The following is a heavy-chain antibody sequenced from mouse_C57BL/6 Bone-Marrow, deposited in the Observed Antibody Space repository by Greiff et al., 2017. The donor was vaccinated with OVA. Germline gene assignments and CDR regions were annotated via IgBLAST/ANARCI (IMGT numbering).Heavy chain of an antibody. Sequence: EVMLVESGGGLVKPGGSLKLSCAASGFTFSDYGMHWVRQAPEKGLEWVAYISSGSSTIYYADTVKGRFTISRDTAKNTLFLQMTSLRSEDTARYYCATITTVVATGGNDWGQGTTLTVSS. CDR1: GFTFSDYG. D-gene: IGHD1-1*01. CDR2: ISSGSSTI. J-gene: IGHJ2*01. CDR3: ATITTVVATGGND. V-gene: IGHV5-17*01.